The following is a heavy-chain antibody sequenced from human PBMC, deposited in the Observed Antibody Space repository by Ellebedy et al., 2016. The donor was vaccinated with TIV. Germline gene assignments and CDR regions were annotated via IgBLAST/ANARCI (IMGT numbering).Heavy chain of an antibody. D-gene: IGHD3-10*01. CDR2: INPNSAVS. J-gene: IGHJ6*02. CDR1: GYTFGGYY. V-gene: IGHV1-2*02. CDR3: AREMFYGSGRYYPYYGMDV. Sequence: ASVKVSCKASGYTFGGYYINWVRQAPGQGLEWMGWINPNSAVSNYARKFQGRVTFTSDTSTSTAYMELSGLRSDDAAVYYCAREMFYGSGRYYPYYGMDVWGQGTTVFVSS.